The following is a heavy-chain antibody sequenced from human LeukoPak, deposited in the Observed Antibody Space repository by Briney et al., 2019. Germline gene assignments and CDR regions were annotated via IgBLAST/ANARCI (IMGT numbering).Heavy chain of an antibody. V-gene: IGHV3-23*01. J-gene: IGHJ5*02. D-gene: IGHD2-2*01. CDR1: GFTFSSYA. Sequence: PGASLRLSCAASGFTFSSYAMSWVRQAPGKGLEWVSAISGSGGSTYYADSVKGRFTISRDNSKNTLYLQMNSLRAEDTAVYYCAKDTVVVPPPHNWFDPWGQGTLVTVSS. CDR3: AKDTVVVPPPHNWFDP. CDR2: ISGSGGST.